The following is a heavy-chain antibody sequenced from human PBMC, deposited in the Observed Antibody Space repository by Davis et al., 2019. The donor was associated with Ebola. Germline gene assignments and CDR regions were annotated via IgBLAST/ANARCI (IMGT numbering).Heavy chain of an antibody. CDR3: AKDNRNIWSEV. CDR1: GFIFSTYV. V-gene: IGHV3-23*01. CDR2: GTSADT. D-gene: IGHD2/OR15-2a*01. J-gene: IGHJ3*01. Sequence: GGSLRLSCSASGFIFSTYVMSWVRQAPGKGLEWVSTYGTSADTSYADSVKGRFTTSRDNSKNTLYLQMNGLRVEDTAIYYCAKDNRNIWSEVWGQGTMVTVSS.